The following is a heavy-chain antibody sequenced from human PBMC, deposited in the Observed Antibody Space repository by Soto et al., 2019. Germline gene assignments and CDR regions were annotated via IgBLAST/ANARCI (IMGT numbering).Heavy chain of an antibody. Sequence: QVQLVQSGAEVRKPGSSVKVSCKASGGTFSRHAISWVRQAPGQGLEWMGGIIPIFGTANHAQTFQGRGTIIADESTSTVYMELSSLRSEDTAMYYCARGWGYDSNDYYYAYWGQGTLVIVSS. J-gene: IGHJ4*02. D-gene: IGHD3-22*01. CDR1: GGTFSRHA. V-gene: IGHV1-69*01. CDR3: ARGWGYDSNDYYYAY. CDR2: IIPIFGTA.